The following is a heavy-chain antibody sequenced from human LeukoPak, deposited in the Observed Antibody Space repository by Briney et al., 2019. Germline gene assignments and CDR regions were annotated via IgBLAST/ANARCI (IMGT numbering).Heavy chain of an antibody. CDR3: ASEAFCAGGSCYLHRVAS. J-gene: IGHJ4*02. D-gene: IGHD2-15*01. CDR1: GYTFTAYY. V-gene: IGHV1-2*02. CDR2: IDTNSGGT. Sequence: ASVKVSCKASGYTFTAYYMHWVRQAPGQGLEWMGWIDTNSGGTKYAQKFQGRVTITRDTSIGTAYIELSSLISDDTAVYYCASEAFCAGGSCYLHRVASWGPGTLVTVSS.